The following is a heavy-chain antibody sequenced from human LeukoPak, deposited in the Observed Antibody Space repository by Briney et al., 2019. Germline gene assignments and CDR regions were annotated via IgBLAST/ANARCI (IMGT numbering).Heavy chain of an antibody. CDR1: GYYFSSGYS. Sequence: SETLSLTCTVSGYYFSSGYSWGWIRQPPGKGLEWIGSIYHGGTTYYNPSLKSRVTISVDTSKNHFSLKLSSVAATDTAVYYCARATVVTPFDSWGQGTLVTVSS. CDR3: ARATVVTPFDS. D-gene: IGHD4-23*01. V-gene: IGHV4-38-2*02. J-gene: IGHJ4*02. CDR2: IYHGGTT.